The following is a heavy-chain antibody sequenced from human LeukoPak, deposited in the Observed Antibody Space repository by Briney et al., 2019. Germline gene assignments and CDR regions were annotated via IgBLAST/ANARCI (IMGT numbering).Heavy chain of an antibody. J-gene: IGHJ4*02. V-gene: IGHV1-8*01. CDR3: ARDLSCSGSYCSDY. Sequence: GASVKVSCKASGYTFTSYDINWVRQATGQGLEWMGWMNPNSGNTGYAQKFQGRVTMTRNTSISTAYMELSSLRSEDTAVYYCARDLSCSGSYCSDYWGQGTLVTVSS. CDR1: GYTFTSYD. CDR2: MNPNSGNT. D-gene: IGHD1-26*01.